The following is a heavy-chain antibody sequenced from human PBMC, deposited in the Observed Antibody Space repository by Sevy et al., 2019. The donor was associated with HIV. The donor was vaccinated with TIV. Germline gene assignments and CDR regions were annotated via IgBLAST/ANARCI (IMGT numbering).Heavy chain of an antibody. D-gene: IGHD6-13*01. V-gene: IGHV3-7*01. J-gene: IGHJ6*02. CDR1: GFSFSSHW. CDR2: INPDGSAK. CDR3: ARDTGGIGMDV. Sequence: GGSLRLSCAASGFSFSSHWMSWVRQAPGKGLEWVANINPDGSAKYYVDSVKGRFTISWDNAKKSLSLQMNSLSAEDTAMYYCARDTGGIGMDVWGQGTTVTVSS.